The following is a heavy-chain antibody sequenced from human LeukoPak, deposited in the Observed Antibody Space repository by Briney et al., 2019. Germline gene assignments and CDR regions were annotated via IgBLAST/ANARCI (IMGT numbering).Heavy chain of an antibody. V-gene: IGHV3-9*01. CDR1: GFTFDDYA. CDR3: AREAPPHTTYGMDV. Sequence: PGGSLRLSCAASGFTFDDYAMHWVRQAPGKGLEWVSGISWNSGSIGYADSVKGRFTISRDNAKNSLYLQMNSLSAEDTAVYYCAREAPPHTTYGMDVWGQGTTVTVSS. J-gene: IGHJ6*02. D-gene: IGHD1-14*01. CDR2: ISWNSGSI.